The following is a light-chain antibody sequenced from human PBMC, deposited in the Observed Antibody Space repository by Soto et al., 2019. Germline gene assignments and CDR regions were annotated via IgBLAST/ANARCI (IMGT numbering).Light chain of an antibody. Sequence: QSALTQPRSVSGSPGQSVTISCTGTSSDVGDYNYVSWYQQHPGKAPKLLIYAVNMRPSGVPDGFPGSKSGNPASLTISGLQAEDEADYSCCSYAGSYTWVFGGGTKLTVL. CDR3: CSYAGSYTWV. CDR2: AVN. CDR1: SSDVGDYNY. J-gene: IGLJ3*02. V-gene: IGLV2-11*01.